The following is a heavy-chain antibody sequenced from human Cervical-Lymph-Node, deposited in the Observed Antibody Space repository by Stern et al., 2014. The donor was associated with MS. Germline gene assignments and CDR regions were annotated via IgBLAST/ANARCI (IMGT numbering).Heavy chain of an antibody. J-gene: IGHJ6*02. V-gene: IGHV1-69*01. CDR2: IFPLFAAP. D-gene: IGHD3-10*01. CDR3: ASGAHGMDG. Sequence: QVQLVQSGAEVKQVGSSVTVSCTASGGTLSSHAISWVRQAPGPGLQRMGGIFPLFAAPTSAQKFQGRVRITSDESTNTAHMELSSRRAEDTGVYDGASGAHGMDGWGQGTAVTVSS. CDR1: GGTLSSHA.